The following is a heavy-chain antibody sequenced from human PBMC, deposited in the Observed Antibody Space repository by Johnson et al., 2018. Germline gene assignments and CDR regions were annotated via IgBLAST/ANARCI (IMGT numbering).Heavy chain of an antibody. CDR2: ISHDGSQK. D-gene: IGHD2-15*01. Sequence: QVQLVESGGGVVQPGRSLTLSCAASGFIFISYGMHWVRQAPGKGLEWVADISHDGSQKYFTDSVKGRFTISRDNSEATLYLEMNSLRAEETVMYYCARDMGYSMDVWGQGTTVTVSS. V-gene: IGHV3-30*03. J-gene: IGHJ6*02. CDR3: ARDMGYSMDV. CDR1: GFIFISYG.